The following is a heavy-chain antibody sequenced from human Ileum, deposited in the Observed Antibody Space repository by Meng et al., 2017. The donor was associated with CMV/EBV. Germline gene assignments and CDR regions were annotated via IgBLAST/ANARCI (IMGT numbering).Heavy chain of an antibody. CDR3: ARGSGYSIYDD. D-gene: IGHD4-11*01. V-gene: IGHV4-59*02. CDR2: ISYGDFT. CDR1: GASVTENY. Sequence: GSLRLSCTVSGASVTENYCSWIRQSPGKGLEWIGYISYGDFTKYNPSLKSRVTISVDTSKNQCSLILSSMSAADAAVYYCARGSGYSIYDDWGQGTLVTSPQ. J-gene: IGHJ4*02.